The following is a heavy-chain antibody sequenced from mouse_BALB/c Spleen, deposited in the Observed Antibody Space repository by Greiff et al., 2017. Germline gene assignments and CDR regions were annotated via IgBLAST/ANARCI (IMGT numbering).Heavy chain of an antibody. Sequence: VKLVESGPGLVAPSQSLSITCTVSGFSLTSYGVHWVRQPPGKGLEWLGVIWAGGSTNYNSALMSRLSISKDNSKSQVFLKMNSLQTDDTAMYYCARGSSYNYYYAMDYWGQGTSVTVSS. D-gene: IGHD1-1*01. CDR3: ARGSSYNYYYAMDY. CDR2: IWAGGST. V-gene: IGHV2-9*02. J-gene: IGHJ4*01. CDR1: GFSLTSYG.